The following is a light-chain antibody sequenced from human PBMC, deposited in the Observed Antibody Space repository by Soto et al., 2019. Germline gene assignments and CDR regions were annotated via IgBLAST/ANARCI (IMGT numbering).Light chain of an antibody. Sequence: QSALTQPPSVSGAPGQSVTISCTGTSSDVGDYDHVFWYQQRLSTPSRLLIYNVHTRPSGLSDLFSGSKSGTMASLTISGRLAEAEADDYCSSYNNSSTIVFGTGTKVTVL. J-gene: IGLJ1*01. CDR3: SSYNNSSTIV. CDR1: SSDVGDYDH. V-gene: IGLV2-18*02. CDR2: NVH.